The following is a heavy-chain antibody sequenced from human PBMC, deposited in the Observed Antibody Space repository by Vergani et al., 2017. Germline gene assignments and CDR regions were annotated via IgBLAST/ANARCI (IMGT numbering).Heavy chain of an antibody. Sequence: QVQLQESGPGLVKPSQTLSLTCTVSGGSIRSGSYYWSWIRQPAGKGLEWIGRIYTSGSTNYNPSLKSRVTISVDTSKNQFSLKLSSVTAADTAVYYCARKIVVVMGAFDIWGQGTMVTVSS. CDR3: ARKIVVVMGAFDI. D-gene: IGHD3-22*01. J-gene: IGHJ3*02. V-gene: IGHV4-61*02. CDR2: IYTSGST. CDR1: GGSIRSGSYY.